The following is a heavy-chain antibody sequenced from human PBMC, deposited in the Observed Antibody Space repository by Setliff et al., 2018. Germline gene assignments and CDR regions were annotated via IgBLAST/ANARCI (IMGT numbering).Heavy chain of an antibody. CDR3: VASPSNKNGHFEY. CDR2: SNHSGST. V-gene: IGHV4-34*01. J-gene: IGHJ4*02. CDR1: GESFSNNY. Sequence: PSETLSLTCSVYGESFSNNYWSWIRQPPGKGLEWIGESNHSGSTSYNPSLKSRLTMSVDTSKNTAFLQMNSLRADDTAMYYCVASPSNKNGHFEYWGQGTLVTVSS.